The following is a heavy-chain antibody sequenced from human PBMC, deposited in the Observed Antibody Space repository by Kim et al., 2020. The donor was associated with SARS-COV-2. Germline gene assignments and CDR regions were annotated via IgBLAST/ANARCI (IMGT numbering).Heavy chain of an antibody. D-gene: IGHD4-17*01. CDR3: ALESGDHERYFDY. J-gene: IGHJ4*02. V-gene: IGHV1-24*01. Sequence: YAQTFQGRVTMTVETCTDTAYMELSSLRSEDTAVYYCALESGDHERYFDYWGQGTLVTVSS.